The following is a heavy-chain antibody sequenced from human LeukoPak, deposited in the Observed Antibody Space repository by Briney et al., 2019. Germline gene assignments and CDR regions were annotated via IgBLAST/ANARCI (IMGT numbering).Heavy chain of an antibody. CDR3: AREFWNYRSGNLQAFDI. V-gene: IGHV4-39*07. CDR2: IYYSGST. Sequence: PSETLSLTCTVSGDSISSNSFYWGWIRQPPGKGLEWIGSIYYSGSTYYNPSLKSRVTISVDTSKNQFSLRLSSVTAADTAVYYCAREFWNYRSGNLQAFDIWGQGTMVTVSS. D-gene: IGHD3-10*01. J-gene: IGHJ3*02. CDR1: GDSISSNSFY.